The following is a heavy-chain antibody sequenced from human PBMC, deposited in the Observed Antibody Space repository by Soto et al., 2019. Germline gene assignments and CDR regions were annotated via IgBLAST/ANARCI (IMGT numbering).Heavy chain of an antibody. CDR2: ISSSGSTI. D-gene: IGHD3-22*01. Sequence: PGGSLRLSCAASGFTFSSYEMNWVRQAPGKGLEWVSYISSSGSTIYYADSVKGRFTISRDNAKNSLYLQMNSLRAEDTAVYYCAREQSPYDSSGYPLGYFDYWGQGTLVTVS. CDR1: GFTFSSYE. J-gene: IGHJ4*02. V-gene: IGHV3-48*03. CDR3: AREQSPYDSSGYPLGYFDY.